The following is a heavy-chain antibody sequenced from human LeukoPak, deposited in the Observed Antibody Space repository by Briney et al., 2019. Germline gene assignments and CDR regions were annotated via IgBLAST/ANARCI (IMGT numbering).Heavy chain of an antibody. D-gene: IGHD3-22*01. CDR1: GFTFDDYA. Sequence: GRSLRLSCAASGFTFDDYAMHWVRQAPGKGLEWVSGISWNSGSIGYADSVKGRFTISRDNAKNSLYLQMNSLRAEDTALYYCAKDSSSGYYVPGDYWGQGTLVTVSS. V-gene: IGHV3-9*01. CDR2: ISWNSGSI. CDR3: AKDSSSGYYVPGDY. J-gene: IGHJ4*02.